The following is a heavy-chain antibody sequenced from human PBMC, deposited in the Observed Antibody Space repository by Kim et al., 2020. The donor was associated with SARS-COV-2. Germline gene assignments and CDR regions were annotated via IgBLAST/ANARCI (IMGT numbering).Heavy chain of an antibody. J-gene: IGHJ6*02. CDR3: ASRLRGMDV. D-gene: IGHD2-21*01. Sequence: SETLSLTCTVSGGSISSYYWSWIRQPPGKGLEWIGYIYYSGSTNYNPSLKSRVTISVDTSKNQFSLKLSSVTAADTAVYYCASRLRGMDVWGQGTTVTVS. CDR1: GGSISSYY. CDR2: IYYSGST. V-gene: IGHV4-59*01.